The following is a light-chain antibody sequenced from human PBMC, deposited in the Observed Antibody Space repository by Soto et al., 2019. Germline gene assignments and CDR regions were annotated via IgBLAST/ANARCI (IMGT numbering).Light chain of an antibody. V-gene: IGLV2-14*01. CDR2: EVS. Sequence: QSALTQPASVSGSPGQSITISCTGASSDVGGYNFVSWYQQHPGKAPKLTIYEVSNRPSGVSNRFSGSKSGNTASLTISGLQAEDEPDYYCSSYTSSSTLVLGGGTKLTVL. J-gene: IGLJ3*02. CDR1: SSDVGGYNF. CDR3: SSYTSSSTLV.